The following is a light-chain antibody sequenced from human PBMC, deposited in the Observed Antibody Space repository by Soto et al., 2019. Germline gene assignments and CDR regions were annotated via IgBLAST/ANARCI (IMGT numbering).Light chain of an antibody. J-gene: IGLJ1*01. Sequence: QSALTQPPSASGSPGQTVTISCTGTSSDVGGYDYVSWYQQHPGEAPKLIIYEVTKRPSGVPDRFSGSKSGNTASLTVSGLQAEDEADYFCCSSAPESTYVFGTGTKVTVL. CDR1: SSDVGGYDY. V-gene: IGLV2-8*01. CDR2: EVT. CDR3: CSSAPESTYV.